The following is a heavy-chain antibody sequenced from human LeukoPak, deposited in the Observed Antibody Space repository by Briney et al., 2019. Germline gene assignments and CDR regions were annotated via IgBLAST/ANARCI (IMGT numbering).Heavy chain of an antibody. Sequence: PSETLSLTCTVSGGSISSSSYYWGWIRQPPGKGLEWIGSIYYSGSTYYNPSLKSRVTISVDTSKNQFSLKLSSVTAADTAVYYCARGGEYTAMVPQDYWGQGTLVTVSS. D-gene: IGHD5-18*01. V-gene: IGHV4-39*01. CDR2: IYYSGST. CDR3: ARGGEYTAMVPQDY. J-gene: IGHJ4*02. CDR1: GGSISSSSYY.